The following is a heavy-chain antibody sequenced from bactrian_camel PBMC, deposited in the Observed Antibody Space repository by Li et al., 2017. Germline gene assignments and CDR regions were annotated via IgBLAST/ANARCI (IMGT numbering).Heavy chain of an antibody. J-gene: IGHJ6*01. D-gene: IGHD2*01. CDR2: IDAGGT. V-gene: IGHV3S1*01. CDR1: GYPIRPVHC. CDR3: AADLTGWTTYCSGGYRPFGY. Sequence: HVQLVESGGGSVQAGRSLRLSCVYAGYPIRPVHCMAWFRQAPGKGREGVAAIDAGGTHYADSVKGRFTVSKDNAKNTLYLQMNSLKTEDTAVYYCAADLTGWTTYCSGGYRPFGYWGQGTQVTVS.